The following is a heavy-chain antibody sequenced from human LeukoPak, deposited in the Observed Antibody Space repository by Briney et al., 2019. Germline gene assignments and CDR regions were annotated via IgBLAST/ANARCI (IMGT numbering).Heavy chain of an antibody. D-gene: IGHD6-13*01. CDR1: GFTFSSYA. V-gene: IGHV3-64D*06. CDR3: VWGSIAAAGPGGY. CDR2: TSSNGGST. Sequence: PGGSLRLSCSASGFTFSSYAMHWVRQAPGKGLEYVSATSSNGGSTYYADSVKGRFTISRDNSKNTLYLQMSSLRAEDTAVYYCVWGSIAAAGPGGYWGQGTLVTVSS. J-gene: IGHJ4*02.